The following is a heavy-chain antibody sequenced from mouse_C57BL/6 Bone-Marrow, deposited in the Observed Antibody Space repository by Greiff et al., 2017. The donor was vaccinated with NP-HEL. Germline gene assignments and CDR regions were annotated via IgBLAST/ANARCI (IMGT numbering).Heavy chain of an antibody. J-gene: IGHJ2*01. CDR1: GYTFTSYW. CDR3: ARIDGSEGYFDY. D-gene: IGHD2-3*01. Sequence: QVQLKQPGAELVKPGASVKMSCKASGYTFTSYWITWVKQRPGQGLEWIGDIYPGSGSTNYNEKFKSKATLTVDTSSSTAYMQLSSLTSEDSAVYYCARIDGSEGYFDYWGQGTTLTVSS. V-gene: IGHV1-55*01. CDR2: IYPGSGST.